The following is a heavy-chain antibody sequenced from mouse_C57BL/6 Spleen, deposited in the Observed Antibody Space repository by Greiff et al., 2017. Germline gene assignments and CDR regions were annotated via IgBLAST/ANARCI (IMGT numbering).Heavy chain of an antibody. Sequence: EVQLVESGGGLVKPGGSLKLSCAASGFTFSDYGMHWVRQAPEKGLEWVAYISSGSSTIYYADTVKGRFTISRDNAKNTLFLQMSSLRSEDTAMYYCARPNYYYRNSYLYYHAMDYWGQGTSVTVSS. V-gene: IGHV5-17*01. CDR3: ARPNYYYRNSYLYYHAMDY. CDR1: GFTFSDYG. CDR2: ISSGSSTI. D-gene: IGHD1-1*01. J-gene: IGHJ4*01.